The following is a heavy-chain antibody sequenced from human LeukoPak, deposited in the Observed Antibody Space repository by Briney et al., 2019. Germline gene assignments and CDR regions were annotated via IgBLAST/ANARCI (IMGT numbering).Heavy chain of an antibody. Sequence: GGSLRLSCAASGFTFSSYGIHWVRQAPGKGLEWVAFIRYDGSNKYYADSVKGRFTISRDNSKNTLYLQMNSLRAEDTAVHYCAKDVSTAAGFDPWGQGTLVTVSS. CDR3: AKDVSTAAGFDP. D-gene: IGHD5/OR15-5a*01. CDR2: IRYDGSNK. J-gene: IGHJ5*02. V-gene: IGHV3-30*02. CDR1: GFTFSSYG.